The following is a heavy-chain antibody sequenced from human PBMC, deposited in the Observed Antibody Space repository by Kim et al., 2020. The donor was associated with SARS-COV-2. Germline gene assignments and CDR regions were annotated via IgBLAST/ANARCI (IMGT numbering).Heavy chain of an antibody. J-gene: IGHJ6*02. CDR3: ARVGYGSETIPLYYYYGMDV. V-gene: IGHV3-30*04. CDR2: ISYDGSNK. D-gene: IGHD3-10*01. CDR1: GFTFSSYA. Sequence: GGSLRLSCAASGFTFSSYAMHWVRQAPGKGLEWVAVISYDGSNKYYADSVKGRFTISRDNSKNTLYLQMNSLRAEDTAVYYCARVGYGSETIPLYYYYGMDVWGQGTTVTVSS.